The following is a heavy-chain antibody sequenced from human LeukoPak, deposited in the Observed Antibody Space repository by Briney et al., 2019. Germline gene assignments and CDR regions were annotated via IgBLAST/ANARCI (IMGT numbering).Heavy chain of an antibody. CDR1: GGSISSYY. V-gene: IGHV4-59*01. J-gene: IGHJ4*02. CDR3: ARAGYSYGTGYYFDY. Sequence: PSETLSLTCTVSGGSISSYYWSWIRLPPGKGLEWIWYIYYTGATYYNPSLKSRVTISLDTSKNQFSLKLSSVTAADAAVYYCARAGYSYGTGYYFDYWGQGALVTVSS. D-gene: IGHD5-18*01. CDR2: IYYTGAT.